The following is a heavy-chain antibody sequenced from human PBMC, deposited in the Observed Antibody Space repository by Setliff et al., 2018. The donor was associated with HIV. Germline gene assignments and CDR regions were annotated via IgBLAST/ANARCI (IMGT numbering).Heavy chain of an antibody. Sequence: ASVKVSCKASGGTLNNYVIAWVRQAPGQGLEWMGRIIPMFDTTNYEQKFRGRVTFSADESTNTAHMDVTNLRPEDTAVYYCARGPIDDSRYFDYWGQGTLVTVS. V-gene: IGHV1-69*13. CDR3: ARGPIDDSRYFDY. J-gene: IGHJ4*02. CDR2: IIPMFDTT. D-gene: IGHD2-15*01. CDR1: GGTLNNYV.